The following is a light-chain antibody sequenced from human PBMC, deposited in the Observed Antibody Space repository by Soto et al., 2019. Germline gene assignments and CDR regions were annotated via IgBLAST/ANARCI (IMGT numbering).Light chain of an antibody. CDR2: SND. Sequence: QAVVTQPPSASGTPGQRVTISCSGSNSNIGTNIVNWYQQLPGTAPKLLIHSNDQRPSGVPDRFSGSKSGTSASLAISGLQSEDEADYYCAAWDDSLIGYVFGTGTKLTVL. J-gene: IGLJ1*01. CDR1: NSNIGTNI. V-gene: IGLV1-44*01. CDR3: AAWDDSLIGYV.